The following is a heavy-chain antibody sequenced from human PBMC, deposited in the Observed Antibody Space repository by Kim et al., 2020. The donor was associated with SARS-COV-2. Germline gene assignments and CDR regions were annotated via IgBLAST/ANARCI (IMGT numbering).Heavy chain of an antibody. V-gene: IGHV3-30*01. J-gene: IGHJ4*02. D-gene: IGHD6-13*01. Sequence: DSVKGRFTISRDNSKNTLYLQMNSLRAEDTAVYYCARVPGRAAAEFLFDYWGQGTLVTVSS. CDR3: ARVPGRAAAEFLFDY.